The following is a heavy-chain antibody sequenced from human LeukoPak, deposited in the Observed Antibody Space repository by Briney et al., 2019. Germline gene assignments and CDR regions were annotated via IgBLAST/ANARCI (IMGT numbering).Heavy chain of an antibody. D-gene: IGHD3-10*01. Sequence: ASVKVSCKASGXTFTSYGFSWMRXXPGXGLEWMGWISADNGNTDYAQKVQGRVTLTTETSTSTAYMELRSLTSDDTALYXXARTSRSSGSYFIYWGQGTLVTVSS. J-gene: IGHJ4*02. CDR3: ARTSRSSGSYFIY. CDR2: ISADNGNT. V-gene: IGHV1-18*01. CDR1: GXTFTSYG.